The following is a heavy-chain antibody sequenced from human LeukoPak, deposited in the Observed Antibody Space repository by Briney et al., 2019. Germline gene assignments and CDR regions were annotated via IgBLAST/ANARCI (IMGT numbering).Heavy chain of an antibody. J-gene: IGHJ1*01. D-gene: IGHD6-19*01. CDR1: GFTVSSNY. Sequence: RGSLRLSCAASGFTVSSNYMSWVGQGPGKGLERVSVTYSGGSTYYVDSVKGRFTISRDNSKNTLYLQMNSLRAEDTAVYYCARTMERRYSSGWRAEYFQHWGQGTLVTVSS. CDR3: ARTMERRYSSGWRAEYFQH. CDR2: TYSGGST. V-gene: IGHV3-66*01.